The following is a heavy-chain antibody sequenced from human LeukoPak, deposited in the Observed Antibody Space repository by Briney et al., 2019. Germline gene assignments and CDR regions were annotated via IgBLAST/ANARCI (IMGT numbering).Heavy chain of an antibody. D-gene: IGHD3-10*01. CDR2: IWYDGSNK. CDR3: ARGNPTMVRVMDV. Sequence: PGGSLRLSCAASGFTFSSYGMHWVRQAPGKGLEWVAVIWYDGSNKYYADSVKGRFTISRDNSKNTLYPQMNSLRAEDTAVYYCARGNPTMVRVMDVWGQGTTVTVSS. CDR1: GFTFSSYG. V-gene: IGHV3-33*01. J-gene: IGHJ6*02.